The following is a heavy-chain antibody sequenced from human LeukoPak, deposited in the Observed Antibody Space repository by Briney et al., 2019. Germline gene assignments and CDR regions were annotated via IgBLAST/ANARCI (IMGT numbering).Heavy chain of an antibody. CDR3: ANRPTAGRDDFDI. Sequence: GGSLRLSCAASGFNFSNYAMSWVRQAPGKGLEWVSSISGSGGNTYFAAFVKGRFTISRDNSNSTLFLQMNSLRDEDTAVYYCANRPTAGRDDFDIWGQGTMVAVSS. CDR1: GFNFSNYA. CDR2: ISGSGGNT. V-gene: IGHV3-23*01. J-gene: IGHJ3*02.